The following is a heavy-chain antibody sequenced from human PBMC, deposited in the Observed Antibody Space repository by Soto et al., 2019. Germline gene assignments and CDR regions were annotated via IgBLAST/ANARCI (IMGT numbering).Heavy chain of an antibody. J-gene: IGHJ4*02. CDR2: TPGSGGSS. CDR1: GFTFKSYA. CDR3: ARGGSTGWFYFVF. D-gene: IGHD6-19*01. Sequence: QLLESGGTFVQTGGSLRLSCAASGFTFKSYAMNWVRQAPGKGLEWVASTPGSGGSSYYADSVKGRFTISRDNSKNTLYLDLNSLKAEDTAMYYCARGGSTGWFYFVFWGQGTQVTVSS. V-gene: IGHV3-23*01.